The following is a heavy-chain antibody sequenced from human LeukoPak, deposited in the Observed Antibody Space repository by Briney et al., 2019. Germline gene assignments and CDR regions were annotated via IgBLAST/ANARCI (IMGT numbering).Heavy chain of an antibody. V-gene: IGHV3-33*01. Sequence: GGSLRLSCAASGFTFSSYGMHWVRQAPGKGLEWVAVIWYDGSNKYYADSVKGRFTISRDNSKNTLYLQMNSQRAEDTAVYYCARGIAVAGTFVWFDPWGQGTLVTVSS. D-gene: IGHD6-19*01. CDR3: ARGIAVAGTFVWFDP. J-gene: IGHJ5*02. CDR2: IWYDGSNK. CDR1: GFTFSSYG.